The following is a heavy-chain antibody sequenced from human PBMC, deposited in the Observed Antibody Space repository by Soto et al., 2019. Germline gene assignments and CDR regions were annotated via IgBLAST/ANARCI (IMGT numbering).Heavy chain of an antibody. CDR3: AKDPGDKTVGDCSGGSCYSDYYYGMDV. D-gene: IGHD2-15*01. CDR2: ISWDGGST. J-gene: IGHJ6*02. Sequence: GGSLRLSCAASGFTFDDYTMHWVRQAPGKGLEWVSLISWDGGSTYYADSVKGRFTISRDNSKNSLYLQMNSLRTEDTALYYCAKDPGDKTVGDCSGGSCYSDYYYGMDVWGQGTTVTVSS. CDR1: GFTFDDYT. V-gene: IGHV3-43*01.